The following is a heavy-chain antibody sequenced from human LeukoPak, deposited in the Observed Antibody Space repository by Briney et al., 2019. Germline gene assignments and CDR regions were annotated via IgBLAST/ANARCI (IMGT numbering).Heavy chain of an antibody. CDR3: AKAPSGSYVPFEF. CDR2: IYSGGYT. CDR1: GFTFNNNY. J-gene: IGHJ4*02. Sequence: GGSLRLSCAASGFTFNNNYMSWVRQAPGRGLEWVSVIYSGGYTYYAGSVKGRFTISRDNSKNTLYLQMNSLRAEDTAVYYCAKAPSGSYVPFEFWGQGTLVTVSS. D-gene: IGHD1-26*01. V-gene: IGHV3-53*01.